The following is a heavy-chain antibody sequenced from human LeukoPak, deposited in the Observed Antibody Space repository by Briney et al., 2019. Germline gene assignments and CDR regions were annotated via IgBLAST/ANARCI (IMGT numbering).Heavy chain of an antibody. D-gene: IGHD4-17*01. CDR3: GRGKTTVTD. CDR2: MNPDGSST. Sequence: GGSLRLSCAASGFTFSIYWMYWVRQAPGQGLVWVSRMNPDGSSTTYADSVKGRFTISRDNAKKMLYLEMNSLRVEDTAVYYCGRGKTTVTDWGQGTLVTVSS. J-gene: IGHJ4*02. CDR1: GFTFSIYW. V-gene: IGHV3-74*01.